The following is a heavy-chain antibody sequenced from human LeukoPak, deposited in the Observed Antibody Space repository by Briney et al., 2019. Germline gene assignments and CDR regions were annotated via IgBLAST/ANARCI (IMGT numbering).Heavy chain of an antibody. CDR2: INQDGTEK. V-gene: IGHV3-7*01. CDR1: GFTFSSYE. D-gene: IGHD3-10*01. J-gene: IGHJ4*02. CDR3: VKVAKYYYGSETYYFFEH. Sequence: GGSLRLSCAASGFTFSSYEMNWVRQLPGKGLEWVANINQDGTEKYYVDSVKGRFTISRDNAKNSLDLQMNSLRVEDTGIYYCVKVAKYYYGSETYYFFEHWGQGTPVTASS.